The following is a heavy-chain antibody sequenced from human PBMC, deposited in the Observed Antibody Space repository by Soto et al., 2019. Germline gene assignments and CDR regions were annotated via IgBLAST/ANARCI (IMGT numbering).Heavy chain of an antibody. Sequence: SETLSLTCAVSGCSISSGGYSWSWIRQPPGKGLEWIGYIYHSGSTYYNPSLKSRVTISVDRSKNQFSLKLSSVTAADTAVYYCAREGGGRDYYGMDVWGQGTTVTVSS. CDR2: IYHSGST. CDR1: GCSISSGGYS. D-gene: IGHD3-10*01. J-gene: IGHJ6*02. V-gene: IGHV4-30-2*01. CDR3: AREGGGRDYYGMDV.